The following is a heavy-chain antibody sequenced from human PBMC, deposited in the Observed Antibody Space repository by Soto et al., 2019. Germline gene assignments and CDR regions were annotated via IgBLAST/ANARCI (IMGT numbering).Heavy chain of an antibody. D-gene: IGHD3-22*01. V-gene: IGHV4-59*01. CDR3: ARDSDYYDSSGYYRV. J-gene: IGHJ4*02. Sequence: NPSETLSLTCTVSGGSISSYYWSWIRQPPGKGLEWIGYIYYSGSTNYNPSLKSRVTISVDTSKNQFSLKLSSVTAADTAVYYCARDSDYYDSSGYYRVWGQGTLVTVSS. CDR1: GGSISSYY. CDR2: IYYSGST.